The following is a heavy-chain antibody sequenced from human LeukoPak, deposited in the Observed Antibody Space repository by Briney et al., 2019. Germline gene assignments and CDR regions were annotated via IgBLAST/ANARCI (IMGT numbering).Heavy chain of an antibody. D-gene: IGHD3-10*01. CDR2: MFYSGNT. CDR3: ARAVLWFGESIRGGFDY. CDR1: GDSVRTSNSY. V-gene: IGHV4-39*07. J-gene: IGHJ4*02. Sequence: SETLSLTCTVSGDSVRTSNSYWGWIRQPPGKGLEWIGSMFYSGNTYYNPSLKSRITISVDTSKNQFSLKLSSVTAADTAVYYCARAVLWFGESIRGGFDYWGQGTLVTVSS.